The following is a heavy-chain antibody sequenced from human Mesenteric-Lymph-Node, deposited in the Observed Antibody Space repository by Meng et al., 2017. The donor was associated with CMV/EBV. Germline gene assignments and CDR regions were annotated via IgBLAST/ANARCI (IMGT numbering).Heavy chain of an antibody. Sequence: CAVDGGSCSGYDWSWISQHPGKGLEWIGEINHSGSTNYNPSLKSRVTISVDTSKNQFSLKLSSVTAADTAVYYCARPGRYGDYVYDYWGQGTLVTVSS. CDR2: INHSGST. D-gene: IGHD4-17*01. CDR3: ARPGRYGDYVYDY. J-gene: IGHJ4*02. V-gene: IGHV4-34*01. CDR1: GGSCSGYD.